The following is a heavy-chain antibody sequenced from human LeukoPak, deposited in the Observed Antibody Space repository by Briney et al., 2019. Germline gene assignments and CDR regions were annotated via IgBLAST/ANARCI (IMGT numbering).Heavy chain of an antibody. CDR1: GFTFKLYW. Sequence: GGSLRLSCAVSGFTFKLYWMHWVRQAPGKGPVWVSRINDDGSDTTFADSVKGRFTISRDDAKNMLFLQMNSLRAEDTAVYYCVRGGPSTWSWGQGTLVTVSS. CDR2: INDDGSDT. J-gene: IGHJ5*02. D-gene: IGHD2-15*01. V-gene: IGHV3-74*01. CDR3: VRGGPSTWS.